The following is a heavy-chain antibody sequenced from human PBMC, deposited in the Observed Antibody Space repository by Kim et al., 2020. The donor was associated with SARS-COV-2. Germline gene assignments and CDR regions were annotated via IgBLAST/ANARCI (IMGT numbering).Heavy chain of an antibody. CDR1: GYTFTTSG. J-gene: IGHJ4*02. D-gene: IGHD2-15*01. V-gene: IGHV1-18*01. CDR3: ARTRRRGRWAAPDC. Sequence: ASVKVSCKASGYTFTTSGIAWVRQAPGQGLEWMGWVSFYNGNTNYARKLQGRVTLTTDTSTSTAYMDLRSLRSDDTAVYYCARTRRRGRWAAPDCWGKG. CDR2: VSFYNGNT.